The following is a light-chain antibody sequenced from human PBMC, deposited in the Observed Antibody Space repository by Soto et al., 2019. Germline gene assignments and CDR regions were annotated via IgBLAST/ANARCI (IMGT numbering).Light chain of an antibody. V-gene: IGLV2-14*01. Sequence: QSALTQPRSVSGSPGQSVTISCTGTGNDVGAYNYVSWYQQHPGKAPKLMIYEVFRRPSGISNRFSASKSGNTASLTISTLQAEDEADYYCSSYTTSNTVVFGGGTKLTVL. CDR2: EVF. J-gene: IGLJ3*02. CDR1: GNDVGAYNY. CDR3: SSYTTSNTVV.